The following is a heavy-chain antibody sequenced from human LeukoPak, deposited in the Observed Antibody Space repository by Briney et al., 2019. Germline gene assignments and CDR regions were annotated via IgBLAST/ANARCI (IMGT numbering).Heavy chain of an antibody. CDR3: ARDVAGSGSYDY. D-gene: IGHD3-10*01. Sequence: SETLSLTCIVSGGSITSYYWSWIRQPPGKGLEWIGYIYYSGSTNYNPSLKSRVTISVDTSKNQFSLKLSSVTAADTAVYYCARDVAGSGSYDYWGQGTLATVSS. CDR2: IYYSGST. V-gene: IGHV4-59*01. CDR1: GGSITSYY. J-gene: IGHJ4*02.